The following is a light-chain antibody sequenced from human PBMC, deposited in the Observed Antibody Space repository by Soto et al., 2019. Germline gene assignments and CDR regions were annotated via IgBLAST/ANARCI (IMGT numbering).Light chain of an antibody. CDR3: SSYTSSSTVV. CDR1: SSDIGGYDY. Sequence: QSALTQPASVSGSPGQSITISCIGTSSDIGGYDYVSWYQQHPGKAPKLMIYAVSNRPSGVSNRFSGSKSANTASLTISGLQAEDEADYYCSSYTSSSTVVFGGGTKLTVL. J-gene: IGLJ2*01. CDR2: AVS. V-gene: IGLV2-14*01.